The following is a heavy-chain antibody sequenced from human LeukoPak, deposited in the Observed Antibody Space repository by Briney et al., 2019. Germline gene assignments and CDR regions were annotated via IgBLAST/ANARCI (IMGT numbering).Heavy chain of an antibody. CDR1: GFTFSSYW. J-gene: IGHJ6*03. V-gene: IGHV3-74*01. CDR3: AREQGTGRWNYYYYYMDV. CDR2: INSDGSST. Sequence: GGSLRLSCAASGFTFSSYWMHWVRQAPGKGLVWVSRINSDGSSTSYADSVKGRFTISRDNAKNTLYLQMNSLRAEDTAVYYYAREQGTGRWNYYYYYMDVWGKGTTVTVSS. D-gene: IGHD2-8*02.